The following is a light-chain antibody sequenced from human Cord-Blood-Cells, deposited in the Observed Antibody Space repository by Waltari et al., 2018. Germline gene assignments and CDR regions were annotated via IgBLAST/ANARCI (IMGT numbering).Light chain of an antibody. Sequence: QSALTQPHPVSGSPGQSVTISCTGTSIDVGGYNYVSWYQQHPGKAPKLMIYDVSKRPSGVPDRFSGSKSGNTASLTISGLQAEDEADYYCCSYAGSYTYVFGTGTKVTVL. CDR1: SIDVGGYNY. J-gene: IGLJ1*01. V-gene: IGLV2-11*01. CDR3: CSYAGSYTYV. CDR2: DVS.